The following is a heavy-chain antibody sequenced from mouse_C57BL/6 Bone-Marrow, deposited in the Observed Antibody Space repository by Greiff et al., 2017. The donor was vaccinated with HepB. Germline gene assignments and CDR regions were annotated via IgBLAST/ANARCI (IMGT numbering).Heavy chain of an antibody. CDR2: IHPNSGST. J-gene: IGHJ4*01. Sequence: QVHVKQPGAELVKPGASVKLSCKASGYTFTSYWMHWVKQRPGQGLEWIGMIHPNSGSTNYNEKFKSKATLTVDKSSSTAYMQLSSLTSEDSAVYYCARPERYAMDYWGQGTSVTVSS. CDR3: ARPERYAMDY. CDR1: GYTFTSYW. V-gene: IGHV1-64*01.